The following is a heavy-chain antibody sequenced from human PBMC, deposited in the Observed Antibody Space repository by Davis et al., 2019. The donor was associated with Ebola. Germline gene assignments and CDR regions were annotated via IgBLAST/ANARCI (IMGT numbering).Heavy chain of an antibody. Sequence: AESLKISCKASGYSSTSNWISWVRQLPGKGLEWMGRVDHRDSYANYYPSYQGHVTITNDKSINTAFLQWSSLKASDTAVYYCARLRSFERIVDLYSSDPWGQGTLVTVSS. CDR1: GYSSTSNW. CDR3: ARLRSFERIVDLYSSDP. V-gene: IGHV5-10-1*01. J-gene: IGHJ5*02. CDR2: VDHRDSYA. D-gene: IGHD2-8*01.